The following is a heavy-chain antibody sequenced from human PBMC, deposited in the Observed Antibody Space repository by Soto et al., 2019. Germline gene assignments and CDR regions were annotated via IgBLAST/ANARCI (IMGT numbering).Heavy chain of an antibody. CDR1: GFTVSSNY. J-gene: IGHJ4*02. Sequence: GSLRLSCAASGFTVSSNYMSWVRQAPGKGLEWVSVIYSGGSTYYADSVKGRFTISRDNSKNTLYLQMNSLRAEDTAVYYCARGYYYDSSGPPSFDYWGQGTLVTVSS. CDR2: IYSGGST. D-gene: IGHD3-22*01. CDR3: ARGYYYDSSGPPSFDY. V-gene: IGHV3-53*01.